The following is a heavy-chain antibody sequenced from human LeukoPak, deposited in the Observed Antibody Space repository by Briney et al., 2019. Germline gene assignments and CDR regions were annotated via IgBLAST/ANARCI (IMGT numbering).Heavy chain of an antibody. V-gene: IGHV3-30*02. J-gene: IGHJ6*03. CDR1: GFTFSSYG. Sequence: GGSLRLSCAASGFTFSSYGMHWVRQAPGKGLEWVTFIRYDGSDKYYADSVKGRFTISRDNSKNTLYLQMNSLRAEDTAVYFCAKRTHDFWSGYYRNHYYYMDVWGKGPRSPSP. D-gene: IGHD3-3*01. CDR3: AKRTHDFWSGYYRNHYYYMDV. CDR2: IRYDGSDK.